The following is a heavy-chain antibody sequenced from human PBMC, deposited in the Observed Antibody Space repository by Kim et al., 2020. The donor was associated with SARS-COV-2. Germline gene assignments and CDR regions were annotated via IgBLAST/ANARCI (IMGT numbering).Heavy chain of an antibody. Sequence: GSLRLSCAASEFSVSTKTMTWVRQAPGKGLEWVSIIYRNGTTYYADSVKGRFTTSRDTSKNTLYLQMDNLRADDTAVYYCTGDNYNNYWYKYWGQGTLVTVSA. CDR3: TGDNYNNYWYKY. D-gene: IGHD1-20*01. J-gene: IGHJ4*02. CDR1: EFSVSTKT. CDR2: IYRNGTT. V-gene: IGHV3-53*01.